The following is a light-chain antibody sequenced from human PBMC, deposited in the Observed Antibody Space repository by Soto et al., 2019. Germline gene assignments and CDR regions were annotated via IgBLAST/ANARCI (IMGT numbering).Light chain of an antibody. Sequence: EIVLTQSPGTLSLSPGERATLSCRASQSVSSSYLAWYQQKPGQAPRLLIYGASSRATGIPDRFSGSGSGTDFPLTISRLEPEDFAVYYCQHYGSSVLFSFGPGTKVDIK. CDR1: QSVSSSY. V-gene: IGKV3-20*01. J-gene: IGKJ3*01. CDR3: QHYGSSVLFS. CDR2: GAS.